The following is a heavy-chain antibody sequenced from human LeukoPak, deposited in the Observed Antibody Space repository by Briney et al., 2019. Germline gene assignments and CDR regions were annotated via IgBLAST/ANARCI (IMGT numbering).Heavy chain of an antibody. Sequence: GGSLRLSCAATGFSFRSYWMNWVRQAPGKGLERLAIIKQDGSEKHYKGSVEGRFTISRDNAKNSLHLQMNSLRAEDTAVYYCAGGSGYLITSWGQGTLVTVSS. CDR1: GFSFRSYW. CDR2: IKQDGSEK. J-gene: IGHJ5*02. V-gene: IGHV3-7*01. D-gene: IGHD3-9*01. CDR3: AGGSGYLITS.